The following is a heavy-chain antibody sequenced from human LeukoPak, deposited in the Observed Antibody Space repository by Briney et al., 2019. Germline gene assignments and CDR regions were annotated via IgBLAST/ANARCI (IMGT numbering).Heavy chain of an antibody. D-gene: IGHD5-24*01. Sequence: GGSLRLSCAASGFTFSSYAMHWVRQAPGKGLEWVSAISGSGGSTYYADSVKGRFTISRDNSKNTLYLQMNSLRAEDTAVYYCAKSQGPLWLQGYWGQGTLVTVSS. J-gene: IGHJ4*02. V-gene: IGHV3-23*01. CDR3: AKSQGPLWLQGY. CDR2: ISGSGGST. CDR1: GFTFSSYA.